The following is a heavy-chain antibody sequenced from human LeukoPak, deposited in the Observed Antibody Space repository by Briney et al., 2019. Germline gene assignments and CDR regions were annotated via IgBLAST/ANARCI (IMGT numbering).Heavy chain of an antibody. D-gene: IGHD5-12*01. Sequence: GGSLRLSCAASGFTFSSYAMHWVRQAPGKGLEWLAVISYDGSNKYYADSVKGRFTISRDNSKNTLYLQMNSLRAEDTAVYYCAREGYYDSLDYWGQGTLVTVSS. CDR1: GFTFSSYA. CDR3: AREGYYDSLDY. J-gene: IGHJ4*02. CDR2: ISYDGSNK. V-gene: IGHV3-30*04.